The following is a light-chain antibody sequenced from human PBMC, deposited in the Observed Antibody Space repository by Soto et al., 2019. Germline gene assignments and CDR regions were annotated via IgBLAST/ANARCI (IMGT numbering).Light chain of an antibody. CDR3: QQYDNWPWT. V-gene: IGKV3-15*01. Sequence: EIVLTQSPGTLSLSPGERATLSCRASQSISDTLAWYQQKPGQAPRLLIHGASTRAPGFPARFSGSGSGTEFTLTISSLKSEDFEVYYCQQYDNWPWTFGQGTKVDIK. J-gene: IGKJ1*01. CDR2: GAS. CDR1: QSISDT.